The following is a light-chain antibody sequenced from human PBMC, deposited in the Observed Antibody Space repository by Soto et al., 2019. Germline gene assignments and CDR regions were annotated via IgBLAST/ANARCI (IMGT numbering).Light chain of an antibody. V-gene: IGLV1-47*01. CDR2: KNN. CDR1: SSNIGSHN. Sequence: QPVLNQPPSATGTPRQRVSISCSGGSSNIGSHNVYWYQQLPGTAPQLLIFKNNQRPSGVPDRFSGSKSGTSASLAISGLRSEDEADYYCAAWDDSLSGRVFGTGTKVTVL. J-gene: IGLJ1*01. CDR3: AAWDDSLSGRV.